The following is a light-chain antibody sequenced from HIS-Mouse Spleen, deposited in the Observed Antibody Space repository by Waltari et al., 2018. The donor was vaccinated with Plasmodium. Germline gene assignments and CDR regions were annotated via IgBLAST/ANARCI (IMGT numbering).Light chain of an antibody. Sequence: QSSLTQPRSVSRSPGQSVTIPCTGTSSDAGGANYVSWYQQHPGKAPKIMIYEVSKRPSAVPDRFSGSKSGNTASLTISGLQAEDEADYYCCSYAGSYTWVFGGGTKLTVL. CDR3: CSYAGSYTWV. CDR1: SSDAGGANY. CDR2: EVS. J-gene: IGLJ2*01. V-gene: IGLV2-11*01.